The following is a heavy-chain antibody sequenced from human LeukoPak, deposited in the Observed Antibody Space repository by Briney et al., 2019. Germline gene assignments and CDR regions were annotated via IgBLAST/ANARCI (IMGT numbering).Heavy chain of an antibody. D-gene: IGHD2-2*01. Sequence: ASVKVSCKTSGYTFTSYHMHWVRQAPGQGLEWVGILKSTGDTTVYAQKFQGRVTVTRDTSTSTVYMELSSLSSEDTAVNHCVREDAHTYYFDFWGPGTLVTVSS. CDR1: GYTFTSYH. J-gene: IGHJ4*02. V-gene: IGHV1-46*01. CDR3: VREDAHTYYFDF. CDR2: LKSTGDTT.